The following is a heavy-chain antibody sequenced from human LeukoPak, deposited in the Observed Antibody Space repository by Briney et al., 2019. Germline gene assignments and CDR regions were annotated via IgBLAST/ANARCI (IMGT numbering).Heavy chain of an antibody. CDR3: ARGDFWSAPKSSRCRSVDY. Sequence: PSETLSLTCTVSGGSISSGGYYWSWIRQHPGKGLEWIGYIYYSGSTNYNPSLKSRVTISVDTSKNQFSLKLSSVTAADTAVYYCARGDFWSAPKSSRCRSVDYWGQGTLVTVSS. CDR1: GGSISSGGYY. V-gene: IGHV4-31*03. J-gene: IGHJ4*02. CDR2: IYYSGST. D-gene: IGHD3-3*01.